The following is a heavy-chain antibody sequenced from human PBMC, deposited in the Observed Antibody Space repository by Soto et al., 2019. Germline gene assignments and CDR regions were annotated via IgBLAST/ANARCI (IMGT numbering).Heavy chain of an antibody. D-gene: IGHD4-4*01. CDR1: GYGFTSYW. CDR2: IYPGDSDT. Sequence: GESLKISCKASGYGFTSYWIGWVRQMPGKGLEWMGGIYPGDSDTRYSPSFQGQVTISADKSITTAYLQWSSLKASDTAMYYCSRQDINCEVSHFDYWAQGTLVTVSS. V-gene: IGHV5-51*01. J-gene: IGHJ4*02. CDR3: SRQDINCEVSHFDY.